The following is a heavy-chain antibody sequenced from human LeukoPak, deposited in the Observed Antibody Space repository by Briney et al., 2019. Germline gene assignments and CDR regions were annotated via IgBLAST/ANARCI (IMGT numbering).Heavy chain of an antibody. CDR2: IETSGNT. CDR3: ARAATVVGGDDAFDI. V-gene: IGHV4-4*07. Sequence: SETLSLTCTVSGGSISSYYWSWIRQPAGKGLEWIGRIETSGNTNYKPSLKSRVTTSVDTSKNQFSLKLSSVTAADTAVYYCARAATVVGGDDAFDIWGQGTMVTVSS. CDR1: GGSISSYY. J-gene: IGHJ3*02. D-gene: IGHD3-16*01.